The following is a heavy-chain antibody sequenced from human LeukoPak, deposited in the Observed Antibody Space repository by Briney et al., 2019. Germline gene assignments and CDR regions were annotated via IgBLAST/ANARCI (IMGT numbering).Heavy chain of an antibody. V-gene: IGHV1-3*01. D-gene: IGHD5-18*01. J-gene: IGHJ6*03. Sequence: ASVKVSCKASGYTFTSYAMHWVRQAPGQRLEWMGWINAGNGNTNYAQKLQGRVTMTTDTSTSTAYMELRSLRSDDTAVYYCARESGYSYGYWYYYYMDVWGKGTTVTVSS. CDR2: INAGNGNT. CDR3: ARESGYSYGYWYYYYMDV. CDR1: GYTFTSYA.